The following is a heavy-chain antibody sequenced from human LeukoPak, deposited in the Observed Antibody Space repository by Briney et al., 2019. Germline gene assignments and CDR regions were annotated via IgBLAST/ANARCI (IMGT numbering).Heavy chain of an antibody. CDR1: GYTFTTYG. CDR3: ARDRDYEFWIGLLGYYMDV. Sequence: ASVKVSCKASGYTFTTYGITWVRQAPGQGLEWMGWISGNNGNTKYAQKLQGRVTMTTDTSTSTAYMELRSLRPDDTAVYYCARDRDYEFWIGLLGYYMDVWGKGTTVTVSS. V-gene: IGHV1-18*01. J-gene: IGHJ6*03. CDR2: ISGNNGNT. D-gene: IGHD3-3*01.